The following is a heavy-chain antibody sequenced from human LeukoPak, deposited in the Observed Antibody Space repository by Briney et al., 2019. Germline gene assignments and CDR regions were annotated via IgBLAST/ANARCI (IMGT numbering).Heavy chain of an antibody. CDR2: INHSGST. D-gene: IGHD6-19*01. Sequence: PSETLSLTCAVYGGSFSGYYWSWIRQPPGKGLEWIGEINHSGSTNYNPSLKSRVTISVDTSKNQFSLKLSSVTAADTAVYYCARGQWLVHYYCYGMDVWGKGTTVTVSS. V-gene: IGHV4-34*01. CDR1: GGSFSGYY. J-gene: IGHJ6*04. CDR3: ARGQWLVHYYCYGMDV.